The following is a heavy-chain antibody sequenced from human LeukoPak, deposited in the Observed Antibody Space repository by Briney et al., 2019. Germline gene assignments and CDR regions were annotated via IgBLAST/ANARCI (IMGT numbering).Heavy chain of an antibody. V-gene: IGHV5-10-1*01. D-gene: IGHD2-2*01. J-gene: IGHJ5*02. CDR3: ASPGQLFNS. CDR2: IDPSDSYT. CDR1: GYSFTSYW. Sequence: HGESLKISCKGSGYSFTSYWISWVRQLPGKGLEWMGRIDPSDSYTNYSPSFQGHVTISADKSISTAYLQWSSLKASDTAMYYCASPGQLFNSWGQGTLVTVSS.